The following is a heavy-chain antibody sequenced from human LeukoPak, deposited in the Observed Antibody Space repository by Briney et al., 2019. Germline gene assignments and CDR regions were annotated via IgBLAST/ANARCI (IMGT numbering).Heavy chain of an antibody. D-gene: IGHD3-10*01. V-gene: IGHV1-18*04. CDR3: ARRDYYGSGSYYYFDY. J-gene: IGHJ4*02. CDR1: GYTFTSYG. Sequence: GASVKVSCKASGYTFTSYGISWVRQAPGQGLEWMGWISAYNGNTNYAQKLQGRVTMTTDTSTSTAYMELRSLRSDDTAVYHCARRDYYGSGSYYYFDYWGQGTLVTVSS. CDR2: ISAYNGNT.